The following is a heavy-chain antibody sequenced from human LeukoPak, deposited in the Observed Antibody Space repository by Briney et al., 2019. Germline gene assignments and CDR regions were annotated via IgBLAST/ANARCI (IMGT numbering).Heavy chain of an antibody. D-gene: IGHD4-17*01. J-gene: IGHJ4*02. V-gene: IGHV3-13*01. Sequence: GGSLRLSCAASGFMFSKYDMHWVRQVTGKGLEWVSGIDRDGVTYYSGSVKGRFTSSRENAKNSLDLQMNTLRAGDTGVYYCARENLEYGDYAIDYWGQGILVIVSS. CDR1: GFMFSKYD. CDR2: IDRDGVT. CDR3: ARENLEYGDYAIDY.